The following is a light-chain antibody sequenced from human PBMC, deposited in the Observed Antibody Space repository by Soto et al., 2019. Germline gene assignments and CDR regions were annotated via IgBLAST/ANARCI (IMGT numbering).Light chain of an antibody. CDR3: CSYGGSRASDV. Sequence: QSALTQPASVSGSPGQSITISCSGTSSDVGSYTLVSWYQQYPGKVPKLLIYEGTKRPSGVSHRFSGSKSGNTASLTISARQAEDEADYFCCSYGGSRASDVFGTGTKLTVL. J-gene: IGLJ1*01. CDR2: EGT. CDR1: SSDVGSYTL. V-gene: IGLV2-23*01.